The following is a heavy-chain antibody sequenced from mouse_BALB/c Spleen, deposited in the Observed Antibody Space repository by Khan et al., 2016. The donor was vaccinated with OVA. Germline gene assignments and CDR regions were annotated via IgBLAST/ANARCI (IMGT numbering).Heavy chain of an antibody. V-gene: IGHV2-6-4*01. CDR3: ARGDYRYDGYEAMDY. CDR2: IWGVGGT. D-gene: IGHD2-14*01. Sequence: QIQLVQSGPGLVAPSQSLSITCTVSGFSLSSYNINWVRQPPGKGLEWLGMIWGVGGTDYNSTLKSRLSIRKDNSKSQAFLKMNSLQTDDTAMYYCARGDYRYDGYEAMDYWGQGTSVTVSA. J-gene: IGHJ4*01. CDR1: GFSLSSYN.